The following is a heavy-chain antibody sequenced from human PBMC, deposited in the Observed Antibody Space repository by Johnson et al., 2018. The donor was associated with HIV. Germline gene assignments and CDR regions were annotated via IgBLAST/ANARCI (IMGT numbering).Heavy chain of an antibody. V-gene: IGHV3-20*04. Sequence: VQLVESGGGLVQPGGSLRLSCAASGFTFSSYEMNWVRQGPGKGLEWVSDINWNGGSTGYADSVKGRFTISRDNAKNSLYLQMNSLKAEDTAVYYCASVGSSGFFSAFDIWGQGTMVTVSS. CDR3: ASVGSSGFFSAFDI. CDR1: GFTFSSYE. CDR2: INWNGGST. J-gene: IGHJ3*02. D-gene: IGHD6-19*01.